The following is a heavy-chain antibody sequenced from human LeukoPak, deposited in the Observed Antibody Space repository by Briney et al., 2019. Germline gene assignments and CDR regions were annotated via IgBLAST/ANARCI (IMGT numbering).Heavy chain of an antibody. CDR3: TREGGEGDYTAFDL. CDR1: GFIFSAYI. CDR2: IRKKNAGYTT. J-gene: IGHJ3*01. Sequence: GGSLRLSCAASGFIFSAYIMDWVRQAPGEGLEWIGRIRKKNAGYTTEYAASLKGRFVVSRDDSKDSVFPQMNSLETEDTAVYYCTREGGEGDYTAFDLWGQGTMVTVSS. V-gene: IGHV3-72*01. D-gene: IGHD3-3*01.